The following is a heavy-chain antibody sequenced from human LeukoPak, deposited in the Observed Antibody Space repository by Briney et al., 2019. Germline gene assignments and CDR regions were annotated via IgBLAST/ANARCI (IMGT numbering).Heavy chain of an antibody. CDR1: GFTFSSYW. J-gene: IGHJ4*02. Sequence: GGSLRLSCAASGFTFSSYWMSWVRQAPGQGLEWVSYISSSGSTIYYADSVKGRFTISRDNAKNSLYLQMNSLRAEDTAVYYCARETPYYYDSSGYYYIDYWGQGTLVTVSS. D-gene: IGHD3-22*01. V-gene: IGHV3-48*04. CDR3: ARETPYYYDSSGYYYIDY. CDR2: ISSSGSTI.